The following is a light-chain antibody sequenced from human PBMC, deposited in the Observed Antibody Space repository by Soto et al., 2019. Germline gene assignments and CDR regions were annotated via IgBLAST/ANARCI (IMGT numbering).Light chain of an antibody. V-gene: IGKV3-20*01. J-gene: IGKJ1*01. CDR1: QSGTNSH. CDR3: QPYGSSLS. Sequence: VVTQVGSTRSLWPGERATLTCRASQSGTNSHLAWYQQKPGQAPRLLISGASNRATGIPDRFSGSRSATDFTLPLSRQSPEAFAVYYGQPYGSSLSFGQGTKVDIK. CDR2: GAS.